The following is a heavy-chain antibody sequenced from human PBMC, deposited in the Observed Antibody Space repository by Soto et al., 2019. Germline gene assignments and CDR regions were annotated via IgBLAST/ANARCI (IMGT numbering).Heavy chain of an antibody. V-gene: IGHV3-7*05. CDR2: IKQDGSEK. Sequence: GGSLRLSCAASGFTFSSYWMSWVRQAPGKGLEWVANIKQDGSEKYYVDSVKGRFTISRDNAKNSLYLQMNSLRAEDTAVYYCARDTISSGWYVTPQRLDYYGMDVWGQGTTVTVSS. CDR1: GFTFSSYW. J-gene: IGHJ6*02. CDR3: ARDTISSGWYVTPQRLDYYGMDV. D-gene: IGHD6-19*01.